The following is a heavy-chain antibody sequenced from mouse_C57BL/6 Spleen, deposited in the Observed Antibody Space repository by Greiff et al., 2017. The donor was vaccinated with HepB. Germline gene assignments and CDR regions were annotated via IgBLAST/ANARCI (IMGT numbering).Heavy chain of an antibody. V-gene: IGHV1-18*01. Sequence: EVQLQQSGPELVKPGASVKIPCKASGYTFTDYNMDWVKQSHGKSLEWIGDINPNNGGTIYNQKFKGKATLTVDKSSSTAYMELRSLTSEDTAVYYCARVLHYYGSSHWYFDVWGTGTTVTVSS. CDR3: ARVLHYYGSSHWYFDV. D-gene: IGHD1-1*01. J-gene: IGHJ1*03. CDR2: INPNNGGT. CDR1: GYTFTDYN.